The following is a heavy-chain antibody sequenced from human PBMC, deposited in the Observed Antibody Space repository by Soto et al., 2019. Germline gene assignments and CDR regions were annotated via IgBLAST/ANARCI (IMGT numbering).Heavy chain of an antibody. J-gene: IGHJ5*02. V-gene: IGHV1-2*02. CDR2: VNPNTGLT. D-gene: IGHD1-1*01. Sequence: ASVKVSCKASGYTFTALYMNWVRQAPGQGLEWMGWVNPNTGLTKYAQKFQGRVIMTRDTSINTAYMELSGLTSDDTAVYYCTTLRRDTWGQGTLGT. CDR1: GYTFTALY. CDR3: TTLRRDT.